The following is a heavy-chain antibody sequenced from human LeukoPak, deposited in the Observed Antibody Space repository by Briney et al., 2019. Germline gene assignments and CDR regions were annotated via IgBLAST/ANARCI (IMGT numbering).Heavy chain of an antibody. CDR1: GFTFSSYS. V-gene: IGHV3-21*01. Sequence: GGSLRLSCAASGFTFSSYSMNWVRQAPGKGLEWVSSISSSSSYIYYADSVKGRFTISRDNAKNSLYLQMNSLRAEDTAVYYGARDRGGGDFGDAFDIWGQGTMVTVSS. CDR3: ARDRGGGDFGDAFDI. D-gene: IGHD2-21*02. CDR2: ISSSSSYI. J-gene: IGHJ3*02.